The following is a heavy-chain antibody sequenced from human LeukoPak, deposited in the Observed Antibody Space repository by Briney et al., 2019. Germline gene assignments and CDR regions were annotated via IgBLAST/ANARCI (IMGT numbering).Heavy chain of an antibody. CDR2: INHSEST. D-gene: IGHD2-8*01. CDR3: ARVNLLGYCTNDVCPGGGLPFDY. J-gene: IGHJ4*02. Sequence: PSETLSLTCAVYGGSFSGCHWSWIRQSPGKGLEWIGEINHSESTNYNPSLKSRITISVDTSKNQFSLKLNSVTAADTAIYYCARVNLLGYCTNDVCPGGGLPFDYWGQGTLVTVSS. V-gene: IGHV4-34*01. CDR1: GGSFSGCH.